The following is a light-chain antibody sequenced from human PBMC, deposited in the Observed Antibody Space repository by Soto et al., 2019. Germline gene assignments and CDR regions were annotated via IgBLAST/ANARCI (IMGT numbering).Light chain of an antibody. CDR1: QSISSY. Sequence: DIQMTQSPSSLSASVRDRVTITCRASQSISSYLNWYQQKPGKAPKLLIYAASSLQSGVPSRFSGSGSGTDFTLTISSLQPEDFATYYCQQSYSTPQITFGQGTRLEIK. CDR3: QQSYSTPQIT. J-gene: IGKJ5*01. V-gene: IGKV1-39*01. CDR2: AAS.